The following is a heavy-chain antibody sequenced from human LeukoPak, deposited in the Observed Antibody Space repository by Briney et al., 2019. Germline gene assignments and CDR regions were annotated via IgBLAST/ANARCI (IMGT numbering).Heavy chain of an antibody. Sequence: GASVKVSSKVSGYTLTELSMHWVRQAPGKGLEWMGWINPNSGGTNYAQKFQGWVTMTRDTSISTAYMELSRLRSDDTAVYYCAREVYGTVSDWGQGTLVTVSS. V-gene: IGHV1-2*04. J-gene: IGHJ4*02. CDR1: GYTLTELS. D-gene: IGHD2-8*01. CDR2: INPNSGGT. CDR3: AREVYGTVSD.